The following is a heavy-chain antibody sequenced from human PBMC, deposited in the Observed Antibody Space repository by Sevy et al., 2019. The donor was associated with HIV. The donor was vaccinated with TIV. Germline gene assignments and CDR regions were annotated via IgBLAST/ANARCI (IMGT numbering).Heavy chain of an antibody. J-gene: IGHJ6*02. V-gene: IGHV3-33*01. D-gene: IGHD3-10*01. CDR3: ARDRLSDRMVRGVMGPNYYYYGMDV. CDR2: IWYDGSNK. Sequence: GGSLRLSYAASGFTFSSYGMHWVRQAPGKGLEWVAVIWYDGSNKYYADSVKGRFTISRDNSKNTLYLQMNSLRAEDTAVYYCARDRLSDRMVRGVMGPNYYYYGMDVWGQGTTVTVSS. CDR1: GFTFSSYG.